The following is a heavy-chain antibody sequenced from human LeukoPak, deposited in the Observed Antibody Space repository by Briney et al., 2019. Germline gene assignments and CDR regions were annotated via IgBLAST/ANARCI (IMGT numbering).Heavy chain of an antibody. CDR2: INPNSGGT. CDR1: GYTFTGYY. D-gene: IGHD3-9*01. J-gene: IGHJ4*02. Sequence: GASVKVSCKASGYTFTGYYMHWVRQAPGQGLEWMGWINPNSGGTNYAQKFQGRVTMTRDTSISTAYMELSRLRSDDTAVYYCASLPVYDILTGYYNPRAYFDYWGQGTLVTVSS. CDR3: ASLPVYDILTGYYNPRAYFDY. V-gene: IGHV1-2*02.